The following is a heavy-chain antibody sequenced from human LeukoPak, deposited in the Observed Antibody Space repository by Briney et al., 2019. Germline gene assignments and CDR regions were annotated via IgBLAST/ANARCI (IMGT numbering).Heavy chain of an antibody. V-gene: IGHV4-34*01. D-gene: IGHD6-6*01. CDR1: SGSFSGYY. CDR3: ASSRSSSSSGYFQH. CDR2: IYHSGST. Sequence: PSETLSLTCAVYSGSFSGYYWSWIRQPPGKGLEWIGYIYHSGSTYYNPSLKSRVTISVDRSKNQFSLKLSSVTAADTAVYYCASSRSSSSSGYFQHWGQGTLVTVSS. J-gene: IGHJ1*01.